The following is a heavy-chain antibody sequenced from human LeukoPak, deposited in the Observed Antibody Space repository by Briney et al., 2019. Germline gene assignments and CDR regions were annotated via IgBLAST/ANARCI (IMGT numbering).Heavy chain of an antibody. J-gene: IGHJ3*02. CDR1: GYSFTSYW. Sequence: GESLKISCKGSGYSFTSYWIGWVRQMPGKGLEWIGIIYPGDSDTRYSPSFQGQVTISADKSISTAYLQWSSLKASDTAMYYCAGQGITIFGVVRAFDIWGQGTMVTVSS. CDR3: AGQGITIFGVVRAFDI. D-gene: IGHD3-3*01. CDR2: IYPGDSDT. V-gene: IGHV5-51*01.